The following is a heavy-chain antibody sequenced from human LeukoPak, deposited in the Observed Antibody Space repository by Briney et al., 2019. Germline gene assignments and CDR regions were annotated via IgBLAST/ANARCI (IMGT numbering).Heavy chain of an antibody. CDR3: ARHGKVGSYYYFDY. CDR1: GDSISSYY. CDR2: MFISGST. V-gene: IGHV4-4*07. D-gene: IGHD3-10*01. Sequence: PSETLSLTCTVSGDSISSYYWSWSRQPAGRGLEWIGRMFISGSTIYNPSLKSRVTMSLDTSQNQFSLRLSSVTAADTAVYFCARHGKVGSYYYFDYWGQGTLVTVS. J-gene: IGHJ4*02.